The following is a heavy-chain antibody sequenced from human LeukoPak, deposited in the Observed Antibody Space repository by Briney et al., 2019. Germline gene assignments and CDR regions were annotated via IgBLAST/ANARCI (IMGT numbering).Heavy chain of an antibody. CDR1: GYTFTSYG. J-gene: IGHJ3*02. CDR2: ISAYNGNT. V-gene: IGHV1-18*01. Sequence: ASVKVSCKASGYTFTSYGISWVRQAPGQGLECMGWISAYNGNTNYAQKLQGRVTMTTDTSTSTAYMELRSLRSDDTAVYYCARVKVGATTPGAFDIWGQGTMVTVSS. D-gene: IGHD1-26*01. CDR3: ARVKVGATTPGAFDI.